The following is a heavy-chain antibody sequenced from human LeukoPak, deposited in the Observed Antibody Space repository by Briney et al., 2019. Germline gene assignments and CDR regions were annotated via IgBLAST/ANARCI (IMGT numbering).Heavy chain of an antibody. CDR3: AREGPNGGSYSFDY. CDR1: GFTVSSNY. J-gene: IGHJ4*02. CDR2: IYSGGST. Sequence: PGGSLRLSCAASGFTVSSNYMSWVRQAPGKGLEWVSVIYSGGSTYYADSVKGRFTISRDNSKNTLYLQMNSLRAEDTAVYYCAREGPNGGSYSFDYWGQGTLVTVSS. V-gene: IGHV3-66*01. D-gene: IGHD1-26*01.